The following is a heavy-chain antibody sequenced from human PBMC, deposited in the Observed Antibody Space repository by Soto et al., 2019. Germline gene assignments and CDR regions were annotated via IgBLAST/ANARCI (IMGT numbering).Heavy chain of an antibody. D-gene: IGHD3-16*02. V-gene: IGHV4-59*01. CDR2: IYYSGST. CDR1: GGSISSYY. J-gene: IGHJ3*02. CDR3: AREMDYVYIWGSYPHGSVFDI. Sequence: SETLSLTCTVSGGSISSYYWSWIRQPPGKGLEWIGYIYYSGSTNYNPSLKSRVTISVDTSKNQFSLKLSSVTAADTAVYYCAREMDYVYIWGSYPHGSVFDIWGQGTMVTVSS.